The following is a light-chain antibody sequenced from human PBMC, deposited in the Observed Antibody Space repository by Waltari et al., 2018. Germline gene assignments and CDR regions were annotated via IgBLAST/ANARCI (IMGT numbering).Light chain of an antibody. Sequence: QSALTQPPSASGSPGQSVTISCTGTSSDVGGYNYVSWYQQHPGKAPKPMIYEVSNRPSGVPARFSGSKSGNTASLTVSGLQAEDEADYYCSSYAGSNNLGVFGGGTKLTVL. CDR1: SSDVGGYNY. J-gene: IGLJ3*02. V-gene: IGLV2-8*01. CDR2: EVS. CDR3: SSYAGSNNLGV.